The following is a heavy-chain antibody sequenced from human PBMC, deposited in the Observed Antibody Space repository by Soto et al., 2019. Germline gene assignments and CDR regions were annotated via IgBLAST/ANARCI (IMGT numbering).Heavy chain of an antibody. CDR1: GYSFTSYD. CDR2: MNPNSGNT. Sequence: QVQMVQSGAEVKKPGASVKVSCRASGYSFTSYDVNWVRQATGQGLEWMGWMNPNSGNTAFAQKFQGRVIMTRDTPISTAYMELSGLRSEDTAVYYCARYPYTSYCSDGSCSYDAFDIWGQGTVVTVSS. J-gene: IGHJ3*02. D-gene: IGHD2-15*01. V-gene: IGHV1-8*01. CDR3: ARYPYTSYCSDGSCSYDAFDI.